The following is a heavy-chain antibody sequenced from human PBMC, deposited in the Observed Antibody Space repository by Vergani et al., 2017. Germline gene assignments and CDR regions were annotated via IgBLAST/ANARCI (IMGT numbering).Heavy chain of an antibody. D-gene: IGHD2-2*01. CDR1: GFTFSDYY. CDR3: ARVIVVVPAAVYYFDY. J-gene: IGHJ4*02. V-gene: IGHV3-11*06. Sequence: QVQLVESGGGLVKPGGSLRLSCAASGFTFSDYYMSWIRQAPGKGLEWVSYISASSSYTNYADSVKGRFTISRYNAKNSLYLQMNSLRAEDTAVYYCARVIVVVPAAVYYFDYWGQGTLVTVSS. CDR2: ISASSSYT.